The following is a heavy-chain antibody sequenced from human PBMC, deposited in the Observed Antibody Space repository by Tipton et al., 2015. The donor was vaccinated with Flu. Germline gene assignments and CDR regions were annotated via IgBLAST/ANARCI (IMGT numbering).Heavy chain of an antibody. CDR2: INHSGDI. Sequence: TLSLTCAVSAYFTSSDFFWGWIRQPPGKGLEWIGTINHSGDIDYNPSLKSRVTISVDTSQKQVSLKLSSVTAADTAVYYCARGIRLLNSNYIYNYGMDLWGQGTTVTVSS. D-gene: IGHD5-18*01. J-gene: IGHJ6*02. CDR1: AYFTSSDFF. CDR3: ARGIRLLNSNYIYNYGMDL. V-gene: IGHV4-38-2*01.